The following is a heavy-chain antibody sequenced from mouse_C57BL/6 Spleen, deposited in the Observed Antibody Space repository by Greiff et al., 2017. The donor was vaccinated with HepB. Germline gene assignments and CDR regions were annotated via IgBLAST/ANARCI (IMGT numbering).Heavy chain of an antibody. CDR3: TRDDGYYDYYAMDY. D-gene: IGHD2-3*01. CDR2: ISSGGDYI. V-gene: IGHV5-9-1*02. CDR1: GFTFSSYA. Sequence: EVQLQQSGEGLVKPGGSLKLSCAASGFTFSSYAMSWVRQTPEKRLEWVAYISSGGDYIYYADTVKGRFTISRDNARNTLYLQMSSLKSEDTAMYYCTRDDGYYDYYAMDYWGQGTSVTASS. J-gene: IGHJ4*01.